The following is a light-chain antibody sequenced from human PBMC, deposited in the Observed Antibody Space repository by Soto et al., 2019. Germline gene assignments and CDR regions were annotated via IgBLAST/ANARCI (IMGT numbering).Light chain of an antibody. CDR2: WAS. CDR3: QQYYSTPWT. Sequence: DIVMTQSPDSLDVSLGERATINCKSSQSVLASSNSKNYLVWYQQKPGQPPKLLIYWASTRESGVPDRFSGRGSGTDFTLTISSLQAEDVAVYYCQQYYSTPWTFGQGTKVEIK. CDR1: QSVLASSNSKNY. J-gene: IGKJ1*01. V-gene: IGKV4-1*01.